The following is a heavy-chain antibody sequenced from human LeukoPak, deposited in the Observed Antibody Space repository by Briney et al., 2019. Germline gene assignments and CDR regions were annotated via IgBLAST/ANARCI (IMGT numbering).Heavy chain of an antibody. J-gene: IGHJ5*02. CDR3: ARRVDGAYGNCFYP. Sequence: PSETLSLTCSVSGGSISISAYYWGWIRQPPGKRLEWIGSISYSGSTYYNPSLKSRVTISADTSKNQFSLNLNSVTAADTAVYYCARRVDGAYGNCFYPWGQGTLVTVSS. CDR2: ISYSGST. CDR1: GGSISISAYY. V-gene: IGHV4-39*01. D-gene: IGHD4-17*01.